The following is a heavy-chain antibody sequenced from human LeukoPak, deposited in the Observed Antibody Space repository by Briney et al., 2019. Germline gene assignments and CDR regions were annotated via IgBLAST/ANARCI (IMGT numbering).Heavy chain of an antibody. CDR1: GGSITSHY. CDR2: VYYTGST. Sequence: EPSQTLSLTCTVSGGSITSHYGNWVRQSPRVGLEWMGYVYYTGSTTYNPSLQSRVTISVDTSKNQFSLRLSSVTSADTAVYYCARDLVTVTKGFDIWGQGTMVSVSS. CDR3: ARDLVTVTKGFDI. D-gene: IGHD4-17*01. V-gene: IGHV4-59*11. J-gene: IGHJ3*02.